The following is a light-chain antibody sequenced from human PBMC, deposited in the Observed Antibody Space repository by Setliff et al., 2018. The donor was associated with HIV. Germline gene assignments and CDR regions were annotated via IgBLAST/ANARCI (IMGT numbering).Light chain of an antibody. J-gene: IGLJ3*02. CDR2: EVT. CDR1: SSDVGIYNL. Sequence: QSALAQPASVSGSPGQSITISCTGTSSDVGIYNLVSWFQQHPGKAPKLMIYEVTKRPSGVSDRFSGSKSGNTASLTISGLQAEDEAEYYCCSYAGSNTLRVFGGGTKGTVL. V-gene: IGLV2-23*02. CDR3: CSYAGSNTLRV.